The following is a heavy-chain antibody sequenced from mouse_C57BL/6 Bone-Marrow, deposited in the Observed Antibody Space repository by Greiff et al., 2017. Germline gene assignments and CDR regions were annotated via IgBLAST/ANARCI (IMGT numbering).Heavy chain of an antibody. J-gene: IGHJ4*01. V-gene: IGHV1-69*01. D-gene: IGHD2-12*01. CDR2: IDPSDSYT. CDR3: ARHDDGYYYAMDY. CDR1: GYTFTSYW. Sequence: QVQLQQPGAELVMPGASVKLSCKASGYTFTSYWMHWVKQRPGQGLEWIGEIDPSDSYTNYNQKFKGKSTLTVDNSASTAYMQLSSLTSEDSAVYYCARHDDGYYYAMDYWGQGTSVTVSS.